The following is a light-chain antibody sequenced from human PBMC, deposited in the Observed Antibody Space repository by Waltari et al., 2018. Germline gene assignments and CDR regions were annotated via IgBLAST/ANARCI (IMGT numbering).Light chain of an antibody. J-gene: IGLJ2*01. Sequence: QSVLTQPPSVSAAPGPKVPISCSGSTPNIGNPFVSWYQQFPGEAPKVLIYGNDKRTTGIPDRFSGSKSGTSATLDITGLQTGDEAVYYCGTWDNTLSAVFGGGTKVIVL. V-gene: IGLV1-51*02. CDR2: GND. CDR3: GTWDNTLSAV. CDR1: TPNIGNPF.